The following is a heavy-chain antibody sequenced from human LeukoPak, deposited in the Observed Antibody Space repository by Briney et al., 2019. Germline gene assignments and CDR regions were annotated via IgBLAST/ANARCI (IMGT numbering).Heavy chain of an antibody. CDR1: GYTFTDHY. Sequence: ASVKISCKASGYTFTDHYMHWVRQAPGQGLEWMGLVSPRDGYTRYAQQFQGRVSMTRDTSTSTVYIGLSSLKSEDTAVYYCARAGPHVIDWPHPASIMDVWGQGATVIVSS. CDR2: VSPRDGYT. D-gene: IGHD3-9*01. J-gene: IGHJ6*02. V-gene: IGHV1-46*01. CDR3: ARAGPHVIDWPHPASIMDV.